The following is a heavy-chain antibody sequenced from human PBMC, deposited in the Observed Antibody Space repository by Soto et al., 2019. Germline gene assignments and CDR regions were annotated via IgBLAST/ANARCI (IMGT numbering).Heavy chain of an antibody. Sequence: ASLKVSCKASGHTFTSYLMHWVRHAPGQRLEWMGWINAGNGNTKYSQKFQGRVTITRDTSASTAYMELSSLRSEDTAVYYCASQAYSGWYGGLGYWGQGTLVTVSS. CDR2: INAGNGNT. V-gene: IGHV1-3*01. CDR1: GHTFTSYL. J-gene: IGHJ4*02. D-gene: IGHD6-19*01. CDR3: ASQAYSGWYGGLGY.